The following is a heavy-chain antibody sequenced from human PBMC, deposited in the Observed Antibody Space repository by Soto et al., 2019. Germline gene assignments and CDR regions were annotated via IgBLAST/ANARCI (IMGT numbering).Heavy chain of an antibody. J-gene: IGHJ4*02. CDR2: IYYNDDR. CDR1: GFSFTTAGVA. Sequence: SGPPLVHPTQTLTLTCTFSGFSFTTAGVAVGWIRQTPGGALEWLTLIYYNDDRRFSPSLKTRLTITGDTSKNQVVLSLTNVDPGDTATYFCAHSDGGYEIIYFDFWGQGIPVTVSS. CDR3: AHSDGGYEIIYFDF. D-gene: IGHD5-12*01. V-gene: IGHV2-5*01.